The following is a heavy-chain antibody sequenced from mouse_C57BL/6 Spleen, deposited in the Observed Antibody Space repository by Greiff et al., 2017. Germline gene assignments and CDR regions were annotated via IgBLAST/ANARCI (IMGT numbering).Heavy chain of an antibody. Sequence: EVQGVESGGGLVQPGGSLKLSCAASGFTFSDYYMYWVRQTPEKRLEWVAYISNGGGSTYYPDTVKGRFTISRDNAKNTLYLQMSRLKSEDTAMYYCARRITTVVEGWYFDVWGTGTTVTVSS. J-gene: IGHJ1*03. CDR2: ISNGGGST. D-gene: IGHD1-1*01. CDR1: GFTFSDYY. V-gene: IGHV5-12*01. CDR3: ARRITTVVEGWYFDV.